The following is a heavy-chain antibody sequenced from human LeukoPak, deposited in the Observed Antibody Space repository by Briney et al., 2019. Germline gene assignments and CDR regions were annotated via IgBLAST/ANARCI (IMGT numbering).Heavy chain of an antibody. CDR3: ASDGKYYYDSSGPAIFDY. V-gene: IGHV4-30-4*01. J-gene: IGHJ4*02. CDR1: GGPISSGDYY. D-gene: IGHD3-22*01. CDR2: IDYTGST. Sequence: SETLSLTCTVSGGPISSGDYYWSWIRQPPGKGLEWIGYIDYTGSTNYNPPLKSRVTISVDTSKSQFSLKEYSVTAADTAVYYCASDGKYYYDSSGPAIFDYWGQGTLVTVSS.